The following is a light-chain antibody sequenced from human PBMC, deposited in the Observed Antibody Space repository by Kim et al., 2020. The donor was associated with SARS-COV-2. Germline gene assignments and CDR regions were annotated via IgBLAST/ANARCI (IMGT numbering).Light chain of an antibody. CDR2: VNS. V-gene: IGLV1-40*01. Sequence: GVTISCTGSSSNIGTGYNVHWYQLLPGTAPKLLIYVNSRRPSWIPDRFSGSKSGTSASLAITGLQAEDEADYYCQSYDSSLNGYVFGTGTKVTVL. J-gene: IGLJ1*01. CDR3: QSYDSSLNGYV. CDR1: SSNIGTGYN.